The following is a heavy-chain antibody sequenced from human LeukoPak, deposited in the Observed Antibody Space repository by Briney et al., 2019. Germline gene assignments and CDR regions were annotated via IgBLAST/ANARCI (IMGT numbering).Heavy chain of an antibody. D-gene: IGHD3-10*01. CDR3: AKAVRYYGSGSYYNAD. V-gene: IGHV3-23*01. CDR1: GFTFSSYS. Sequence: GGSLRLSCAASGFTFSSYSMNWVRQAPGKGLEWVSAISGSGTTTYYADSVKGRFTISRDNSKNTLYLQMNSLRAEDTAVYYCAKAVRYYGSGSYYNADWGQGTLVTVSS. CDR2: ISGSGTTT. J-gene: IGHJ4*02.